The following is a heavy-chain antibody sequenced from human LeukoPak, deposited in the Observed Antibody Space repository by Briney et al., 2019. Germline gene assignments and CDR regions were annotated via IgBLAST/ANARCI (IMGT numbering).Heavy chain of an antibody. Sequence: SVKVSCKASGGTFSSYAISWVRQAPGQGLEWMGRIIPIFGTANYAQKFQGRVTITTDESTSTAYMELSSLRSEDTAVYYCARVRGDLHGSGRSSSSWYPWDYYYYMDVWGKGTTVTVSS. D-gene: IGHD6-13*01. V-gene: IGHV1-69*05. CDR2: IIPIFGTA. J-gene: IGHJ6*03. CDR3: ARVRGDLHGSGRSSSSWYPWDYYYYMDV. CDR1: GGTFSSYA.